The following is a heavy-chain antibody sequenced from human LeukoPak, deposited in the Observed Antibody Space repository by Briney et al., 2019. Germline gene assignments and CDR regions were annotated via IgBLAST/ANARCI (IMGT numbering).Heavy chain of an antibody. Sequence: GGSLRLSCAASGFTFSSYSMNWVRQAPGKGLEWVSSISSSSSYIYYADSVKGRFTISRDNAKNSLYLQMNSLRAEDTAVYYCARVKLELRGFSDYWGQGTLVTVSS. CDR3: ARVKLELRGFSDY. J-gene: IGHJ4*02. D-gene: IGHD1-7*01. CDR2: ISSSSSYI. V-gene: IGHV3-21*01. CDR1: GFTFSSYS.